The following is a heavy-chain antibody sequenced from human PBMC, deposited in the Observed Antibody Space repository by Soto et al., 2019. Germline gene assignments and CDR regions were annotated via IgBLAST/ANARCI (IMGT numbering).Heavy chain of an antibody. J-gene: IGHJ4*02. V-gene: IGHV4-31*03. D-gene: IGHD5-18*01. CDR2: IYYSGST. CDR3: ARSGYSYGPNPLLY. Sequence: QVQLQESGPGLVKPSQTLSLTCTVSGGSISSGGYYWSWIRQHPGKGLEWIGYIYYSGSTYYNPSLTSRVTISVDTSKNPCSLRLSSVTAADTAVYYCARSGYSYGPNPLLYWGQGTLVTVSS. CDR1: GGSISSGGYY.